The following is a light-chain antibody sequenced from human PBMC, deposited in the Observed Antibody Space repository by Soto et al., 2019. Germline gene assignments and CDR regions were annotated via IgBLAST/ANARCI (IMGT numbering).Light chain of an antibody. V-gene: IGKV1-5*03. Sequence: DIQMTQSPSTLSASVGDGVTITCRASQSISSWLAWYQQKPGKAPKLLIYTASNFISGVPSRFSGSGSGTEFTLTISSLQPDDFATYYCQQYNSDSRLTFGGGTKVEIK. CDR2: TAS. CDR3: QQYNSDSRLT. J-gene: IGKJ4*01. CDR1: QSISSW.